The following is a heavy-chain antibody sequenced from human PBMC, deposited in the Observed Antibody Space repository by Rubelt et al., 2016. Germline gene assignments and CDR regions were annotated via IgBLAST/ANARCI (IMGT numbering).Heavy chain of an antibody. CDR2: IYYSGST. CDR1: GGSISSYY. CDR3: ARGRSQKGYYYVGRDV. V-gene: IGHV4-59*01. Sequence: QVQLQESGPGLVKPSETLSLTCTVSGGSISSYYWSWIRQPPGKGLEWIGYIYYSGSTNYNPSLQGRVTTVVEPAKDQCPRQLGPVSAAETAGYYCARGRSQKGYYYVGRDVWGQGTTVTVSS. J-gene: IGHJ6*02.